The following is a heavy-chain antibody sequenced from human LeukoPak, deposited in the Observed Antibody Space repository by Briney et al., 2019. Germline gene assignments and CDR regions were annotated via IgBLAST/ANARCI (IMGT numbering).Heavy chain of an antibody. Sequence: ASVKVSCKASGYTFTDYYIHWVRQAPGQRLERMGWINPKSANTYYTENFQGRVTVTRDSSISTTFMEMSGLRSDDTAIYYCAKVWKFGRGSGSCSSAFDYWGQGTLVTVSS. V-gene: IGHV1-2*02. J-gene: IGHJ4*02. CDR2: INPKSANT. CDR1: GYTFTDYY. CDR3: AKVWKFGRGSGSCSSAFDY. D-gene: IGHD2-15*01.